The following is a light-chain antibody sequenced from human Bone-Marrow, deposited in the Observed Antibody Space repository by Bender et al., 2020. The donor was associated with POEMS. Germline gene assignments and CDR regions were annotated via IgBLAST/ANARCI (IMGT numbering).Light chain of an antibody. Sequence: QSALTQPASVSGSPGQSITISCTGASSDVGAYNLVSWYQQYPGKAPKFIIYEGSKRHSGVSNRFSGSKSGNTASLTISGLQAEDEADYYCCSYAGSRPLVFGTGTKVTVL. CDR1: SSDVGAYNL. CDR3: CSYAGSRPLV. CDR2: EGS. J-gene: IGLJ1*01. V-gene: IGLV2-23*01.